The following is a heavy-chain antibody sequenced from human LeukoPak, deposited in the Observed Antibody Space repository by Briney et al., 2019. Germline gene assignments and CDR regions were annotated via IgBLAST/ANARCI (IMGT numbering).Heavy chain of an antibody. D-gene: IGHD3-10*01. Sequence: PGGSLRLSCEASGFTFRNHGMHWVRQAPGKGLEWVAVIWYDASNQYYADSVKGRFTISRDNSKNTVSLQMNSLRAEDTAVYYCVRDRGARFLDLWGRGTPVTVSS. CDR1: GFTFRNHG. CDR3: VRDRGARFLDL. J-gene: IGHJ2*01. CDR2: IWYDASNQ. V-gene: IGHV3-33*01.